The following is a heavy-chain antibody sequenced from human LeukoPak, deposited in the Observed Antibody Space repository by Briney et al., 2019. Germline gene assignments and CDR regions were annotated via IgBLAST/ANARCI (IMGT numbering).Heavy chain of an antibody. V-gene: IGHV1-8*01. CDR1: GYIFPSYD. J-gene: IGHJ3*02. CDR3: AREVRGVGGPGAFDI. CDR2: MNPNSGNT. D-gene: IGHD3-10*01. Sequence: ASVNVSCKASGYIFPSYDINWVRQATAQGLEWMGWMNPNSGNTGYAQKFQGRVTMTRNTSISTAYMELSSLRSEDTAVYYCAREVRGVGGPGAFDIWGQGTMVTVSS.